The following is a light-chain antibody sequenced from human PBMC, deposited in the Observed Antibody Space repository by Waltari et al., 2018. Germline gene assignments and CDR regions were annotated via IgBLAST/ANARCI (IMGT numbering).Light chain of an antibody. V-gene: IGLV2-23*01. CDR1: SSDVGSYNL. J-gene: IGLJ3*02. CDR3: CSYAASSVRV. Sequence: QSALTQPASVSGSPGQSITISCTGTSSDVGSYNLVSWYQQHPGKAPKLMIYEGSKRPAGLSKRFSGSKSGNTASLTISGLQAEDEADYYCCSYAASSVRVFGGGTKLTVL. CDR2: EGS.